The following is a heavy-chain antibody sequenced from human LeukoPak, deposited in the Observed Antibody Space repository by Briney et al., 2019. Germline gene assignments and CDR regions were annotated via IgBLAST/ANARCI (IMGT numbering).Heavy chain of an antibody. Sequence: GESLKISCQGSGYSFTSYWIAWVRQMPGKGLEWMGTIYSGDSDTRYSPSFQGQVTISADKSITTAYLQWSSLKASDTAIYYCARCKFSGGSCYYFDYWGQGALVTVSS. CDR1: GYSFTSYW. V-gene: IGHV5-51*01. J-gene: IGHJ4*02. CDR2: IYSGDSDT. CDR3: ARCKFSGGSCYYFDY. D-gene: IGHD2-15*01.